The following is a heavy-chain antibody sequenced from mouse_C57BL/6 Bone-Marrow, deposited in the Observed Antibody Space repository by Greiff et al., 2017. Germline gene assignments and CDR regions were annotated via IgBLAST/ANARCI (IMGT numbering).Heavy chain of an antibody. CDR3: ARYYGSRDY. V-gene: IGHV3-6*01. J-gene: IGHJ2*01. D-gene: IGHD1-1*01. CDR2: ISYDGSN. CDR1: GYSITSGYY. Sequence: ESGPGLVKPSQSLSLTCSVTGYSITSGYYWNWIRQFPGNKLEWMGYISYDGSNNYNPSLKNRISITRDTSKNQFFLKLNSVTTEDTATYYCARYYGSRDYWGQGTTLTVSS.